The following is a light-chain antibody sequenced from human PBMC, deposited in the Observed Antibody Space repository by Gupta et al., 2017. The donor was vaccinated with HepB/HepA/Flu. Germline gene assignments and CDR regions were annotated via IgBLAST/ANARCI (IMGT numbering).Light chain of an antibody. V-gene: IGLV1-44*01. J-gene: IGLJ3*02. Sequence: QSVLTQPPLASGTPGQRSTIYCSGSSSNIGSIFVNWYQQLPGTAPKSLIYNDNQRPSGFPDRFSGSKSGTSASLAISELQSEDEADYYCSAWDDSLNGRVFGGGTKLTVL. CDR2: NDN. CDR3: SAWDDSLNGRV. CDR1: SSNIGSIF.